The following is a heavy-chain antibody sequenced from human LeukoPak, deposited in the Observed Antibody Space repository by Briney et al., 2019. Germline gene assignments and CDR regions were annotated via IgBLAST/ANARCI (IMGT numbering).Heavy chain of an antibody. V-gene: IGHV4-39*07. D-gene: IGHD4-17*01. CDR2: IYYSGST. CDR3: ARTYGEKGPDAFDI. J-gene: IGHJ3*02. Sequence: SETLSLTCTVSGGSISSSSYYWGWIRQPPGKGLEWIGSIYYSGSTYYNPSLKSRVTISVDTSKNQFSLKLSSVTAADTAVYYCARTYGEKGPDAFDIWGQGTMVTVSS. CDR1: GGSISSSSYY.